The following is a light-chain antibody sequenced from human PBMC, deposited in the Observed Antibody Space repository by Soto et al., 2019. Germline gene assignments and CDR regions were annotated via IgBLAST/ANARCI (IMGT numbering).Light chain of an antibody. CDR2: GAS. Sequence: EIVMTQSPVTLSVSLGETATLSCRASQTVAHSYLAWYQQKPGQAPRLLISGASTRAARPPVKFSGYESGTEFTLTISSLQSEDFAVYYCQQYSDWPLTFGGGTKLEI. V-gene: IGKV3D-15*01. CDR3: QQYSDWPLT. CDR1: QTVAHSY. J-gene: IGKJ4*01.